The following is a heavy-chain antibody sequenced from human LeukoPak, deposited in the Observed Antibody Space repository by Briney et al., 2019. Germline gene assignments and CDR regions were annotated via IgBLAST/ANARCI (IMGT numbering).Heavy chain of an antibody. D-gene: IGHD4-23*01. CDR3: AKGDYGGNSDY. J-gene: IGHJ4*02. CDR1: GFTFSSYG. Sequence: GGSLRLSCAASGFTFSSYGMHWVRQAPGKGLEWVAVIWYGGSNKYYADSVKGRFTISRDNSKNTLYLQMNSLRVEDTAVYYCAKGDYGGNSDYWGQGTLVTVSS. CDR2: IWYGGSNK. V-gene: IGHV3-33*06.